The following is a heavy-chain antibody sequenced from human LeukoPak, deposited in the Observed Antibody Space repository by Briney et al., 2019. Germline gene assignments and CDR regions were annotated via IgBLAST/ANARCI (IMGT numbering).Heavy chain of an antibody. CDR1: AYPFTTYY. Sequence: ASVKVSCKTSAYPFTTYYMYWVRQAPGQGLEWMGVINPSDGSTSYAQKFRGRLTMTRDTSTSTLYMDLSSLIFEDTAVYFCTRDSSRGWFSVDHWGQGTLVTVSS. V-gene: IGHV1-46*01. D-gene: IGHD6-19*01. CDR2: INPSDGST. CDR3: TRDSSRGWFSVDH. J-gene: IGHJ4*02.